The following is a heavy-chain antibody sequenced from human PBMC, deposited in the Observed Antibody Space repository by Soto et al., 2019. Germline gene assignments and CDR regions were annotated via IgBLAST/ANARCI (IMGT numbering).Heavy chain of an antibody. J-gene: IGHJ3*02. CDR3: ARSSYYTRDAFDI. D-gene: IGHD1-26*01. V-gene: IGHV1-8*01. CDR2: MNPNSGNT. Sequence: ASVKVSCKASGYTFTSYDINWLRQATGQGLEWMGWMNPNSGNTGYAQKFQGRVTMTRNTSISTAYMELSSLRSEDTAVYYCARSSYYTRDAFDIWGQGTMVTVSS. CDR1: GYTFTSYD.